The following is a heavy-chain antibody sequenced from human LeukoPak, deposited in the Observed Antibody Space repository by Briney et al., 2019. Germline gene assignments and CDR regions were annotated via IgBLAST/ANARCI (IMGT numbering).Heavy chain of an antibody. V-gene: IGHV3-23*01. J-gene: IGHJ4*02. CDR1: GFTFSRYA. D-gene: IGHD2-2*02. CDR2: ISGSGGST. Sequence: GGSLRLSCAASGFTFSRYAMSWVRQAPGKGLEWVSAISGSGGSTYYADSVKGRFTISRDNSKNTLYLQMNSLRAEDTAVYYCAKDRGIVVVPAAIYYYWGQGTLVTVSS. CDR3: AKDRGIVVVPAAIYYY.